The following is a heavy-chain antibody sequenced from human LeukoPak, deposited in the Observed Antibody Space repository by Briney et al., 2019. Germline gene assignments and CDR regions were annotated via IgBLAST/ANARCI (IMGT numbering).Heavy chain of an antibody. CDR3: ASLTAAEAFDI. Sequence: SETLSLTCTVSGGSISSYYWSWIRQPPGKGLEWIGYIYYSGSTNYNPSLKSRVTISVDTSKNQFSLKLSSVTAADTAVYYCASLTAAEAFDIWGQGTMVTVSS. CDR1: GGSISSYY. CDR2: IYYSGST. D-gene: IGHD2-21*02. J-gene: IGHJ3*02. V-gene: IGHV4-59*01.